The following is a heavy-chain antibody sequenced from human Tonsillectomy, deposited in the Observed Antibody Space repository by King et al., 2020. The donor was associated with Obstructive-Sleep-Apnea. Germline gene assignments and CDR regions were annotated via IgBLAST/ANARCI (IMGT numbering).Heavy chain of an antibody. D-gene: IGHD3-10*01. CDR3: ARDYYGSGIYYFDY. CDR2: INYSGST. Sequence: QLQESGPGLVKTSQTLFLTCAVSGGSISSGGYSWSWIRQPPGKGLEWIGYINYSGSTYNNPSLKSRVTISVDKSKNQFSLKLSSVTAADTAVYYCARDYYGSGIYYFDYWVQGTLVTVSS. V-gene: IGHV4-30-4*07. CDR1: GGSISSGGYS. J-gene: IGHJ4*02.